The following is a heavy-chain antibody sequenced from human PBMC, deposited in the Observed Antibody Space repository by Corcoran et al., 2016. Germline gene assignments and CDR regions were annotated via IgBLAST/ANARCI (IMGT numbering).Heavy chain of an antibody. CDR1: GFTFSSYI. J-gene: IGHJ4*02. CDR2: ISSSSSTI. CDR3: ARGIAGDSSGYLGYYFDY. V-gene: IGHV3-48*02. Sequence: EVQLVESGGGLVQPGGSLRLSCAASGFTFSSYIMNWVRQAPGKGLEWVSYISSSSSTIYYADSVKGRFTISRDNAKNSLYLQMNSLRDEDTAVYYCARGIAGDSSGYLGYYFDYWGQGTLVTVSS. D-gene: IGHD3-22*01.